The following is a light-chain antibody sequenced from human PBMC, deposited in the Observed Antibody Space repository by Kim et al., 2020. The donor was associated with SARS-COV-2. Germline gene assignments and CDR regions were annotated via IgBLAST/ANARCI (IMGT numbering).Light chain of an antibody. V-gene: IGLV4-60*03. CDR1: SGHSSYI. CDR2: LEGSGSY. CDR3: ETWDSNTRV. Sequence: QPVLTQSSSASASLGPSVKLTCTLSSGHSSYIIAWYQQQAGKAPRYLMKLEGSGSYNKGSGVPDRFSASSSGADRYLTIANLQSEDEADSYCETWDSNTRVFGGGTKLTVL. J-gene: IGLJ3*02.